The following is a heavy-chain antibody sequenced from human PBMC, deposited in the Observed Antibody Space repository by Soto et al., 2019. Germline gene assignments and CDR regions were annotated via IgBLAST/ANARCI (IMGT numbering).Heavy chain of an antibody. CDR1: GDSISSSDSY. D-gene: IGHD2-15*01. CDR2: INSSGRT. V-gene: IGHV4-30-4*01. CDR3: ARHTPAISISDH. J-gene: IGHJ4*02. Sequence: PSETLSLTCSVSGDSISSSDSYWSLIRQPPGKGLEWIGYINSSGRTYYKPSLKSRVSISIDTSKNQFSLKLSSVTAADTAVYYCARHTPAISISDHWGQGTLVTVSS.